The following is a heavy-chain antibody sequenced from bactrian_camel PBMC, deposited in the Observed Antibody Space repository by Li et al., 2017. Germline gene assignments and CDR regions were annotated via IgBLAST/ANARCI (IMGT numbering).Heavy chain of an antibody. J-gene: IGHJ4*01. Sequence: HVQLVESGGGSVQAGGSLRLSCAASGFTRGRYVMGWFRQAPGKEQEGVAVIASDGGADYADSVKGRFTISRDNAKKTVYLQMDGLEPEDTGIYYCAAGRRGDCRYFLVSLSDDRADYWGEGTQVTVS. D-gene: IGHD7*01. CDR2: IASDGGA. CDR1: GFTRGRYV. CDR3: AAGRRGDCRYFLVSLSDDRADY. V-gene: IGHV3S56*01.